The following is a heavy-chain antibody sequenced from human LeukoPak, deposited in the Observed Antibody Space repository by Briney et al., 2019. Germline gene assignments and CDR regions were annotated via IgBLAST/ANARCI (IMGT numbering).Heavy chain of an antibody. J-gene: IGHJ4*02. V-gene: IGHV1-18*04. Sequence: GASVKVSCKASGYTFSTYGITWVRQAPGQGLEWVGWITAYSGNSKYAQELQDRVTMTTDTSTSTAYMELRSLTSDDTAVHYCARDQGYCSSTSCYGVYWGQGTLVTVSS. CDR2: ITAYSGNS. CDR3: ARDQGYCSSTSCYGVY. CDR1: GYTFSTYG. D-gene: IGHD2-2*01.